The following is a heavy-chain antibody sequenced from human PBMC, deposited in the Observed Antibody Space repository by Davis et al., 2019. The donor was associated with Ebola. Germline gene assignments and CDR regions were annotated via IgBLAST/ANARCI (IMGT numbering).Heavy chain of an antibody. V-gene: IGHV3-23*01. D-gene: IGHD2-21*01. Sequence: PGGSLRLSCAASGFTFSSYAMSWVRQAPGKGLEWVSAISGSGGSTYYADSVKGRFTISRDNAKNSLYLQMNSLRAEDTAVYYCAREQLHCGGDCHDYWGQGTLVTVSS. J-gene: IGHJ4*02. CDR1: GFTFSSYA. CDR2: ISGSGGST. CDR3: AREQLHCGGDCHDY.